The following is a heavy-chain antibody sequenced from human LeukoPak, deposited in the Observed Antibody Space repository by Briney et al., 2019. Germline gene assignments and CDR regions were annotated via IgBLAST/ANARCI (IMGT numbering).Heavy chain of an antibody. CDR2: ISNDGYSQ. D-gene: IGHD2-8*02. J-gene: IGHJ4*02. Sequence: PGRSLRLSCAASGFTFSSYGMHWVRQAPGKGLEWVAVISNDGYSQYYAHSVRGRFTVSGDNSKNTLYLQMNNLKTDDTAVYYCAKPCQGGGVCFLILEWGQGTLLTVSS. V-gene: IGHV3-30*18. CDR1: GFTFSSYG. CDR3: AKPCQGGGVCFLILE.